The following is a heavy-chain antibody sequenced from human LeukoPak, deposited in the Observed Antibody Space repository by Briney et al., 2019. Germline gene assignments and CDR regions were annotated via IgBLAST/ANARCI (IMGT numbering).Heavy chain of an antibody. D-gene: IGHD4-17*01. CDR1: GYSISSGYY. V-gene: IGHV4-38-2*02. CDR2: LYYSGST. Sequence: SETLSLTCTVSGYSISSGYYWGWIRQPPGKGLEWIGSLYYSGSTYYNPSLKSRVTISVDTSKNQFSLKLSSVTAADTAVYYCARVPTVTFFDYWGQGTLVTVSS. J-gene: IGHJ4*02. CDR3: ARVPTVTFFDY.